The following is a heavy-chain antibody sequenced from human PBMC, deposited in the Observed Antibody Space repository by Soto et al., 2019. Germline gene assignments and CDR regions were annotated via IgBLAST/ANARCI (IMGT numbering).Heavy chain of an antibody. CDR2: IKQDGSEK. V-gene: IGHV3-7*01. D-gene: IGHD3-9*01. CDR1: GFTFSSYW. Sequence: PGGSLRLSCAASGFTFSSYWMSWVRQAPGKGLEWVANIKQDGSEKYYVDSVKGRFTISRDNAKNSLYLQMNSLRAEDTAVYYCARGVLYYDILTGYLAYYFDYWGRGSLLTVS. CDR3: ARGVLYYDILTGYLAYYFDY. J-gene: IGHJ4*02.